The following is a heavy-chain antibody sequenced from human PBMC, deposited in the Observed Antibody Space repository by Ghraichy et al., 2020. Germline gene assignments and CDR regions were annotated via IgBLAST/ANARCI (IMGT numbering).Heavy chain of an antibody. Sequence: GGSLRLSCAASGLTITTYAMSWVRQAPGKGLECVSTISGSGANTYYADSVKGRFTISRDNSKNTLFLQMNSLRADDTAVYYCANGGCSGGFCYRRDYAYWGQGTLVTVSS. CDR1: GLTITTYA. CDR3: ANGGCSGGFCYRRDYAY. V-gene: IGHV3-23*01. D-gene: IGHD2-15*01. J-gene: IGHJ4*02. CDR2: ISGSGANT.